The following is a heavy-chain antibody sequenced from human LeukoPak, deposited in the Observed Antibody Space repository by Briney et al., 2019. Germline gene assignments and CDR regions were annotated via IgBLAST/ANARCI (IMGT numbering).Heavy chain of an antibody. J-gene: IGHJ3*02. CDR3: ARYSRLLREKNPFDI. Sequence: SETLSLTCAVYGGSFSGYYWSWIRQPPGKGLEWIGEINHSGSTNYNPSLKSRVTISVDTSKNQFSLKLSSVTAADTAVYYCARYSRLLREKNPFDIWGPGTMVIVSS. V-gene: IGHV4-34*01. CDR1: GGSFSGYY. D-gene: IGHD4-17*01. CDR2: INHSGST.